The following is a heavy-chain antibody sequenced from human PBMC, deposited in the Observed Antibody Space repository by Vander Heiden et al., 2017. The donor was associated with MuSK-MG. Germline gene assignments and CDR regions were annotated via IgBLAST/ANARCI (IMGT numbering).Heavy chain of an antibody. D-gene: IGHD3-3*01. CDR3: ARSITIFGVALKKGNMDV. Sequence: LEWVAVISFDGNNKYYADSEKGRFTIARDNSKNTLFLQMNSLRGDDTAGYYCARSITIFGVALKKGNMDVWGKGTTGTVSS. J-gene: IGHJ6*03. V-gene: IGHV3-30-3*01. CDR2: ISFDGNNK.